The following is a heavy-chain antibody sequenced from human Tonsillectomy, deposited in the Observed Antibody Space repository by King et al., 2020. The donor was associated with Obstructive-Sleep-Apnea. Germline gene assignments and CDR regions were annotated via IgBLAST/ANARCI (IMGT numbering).Heavy chain of an antibody. D-gene: IGHD3-10*01. V-gene: IGHV1-2*02. J-gene: IGHJ4*02. CDR2: ISPNSGAT. Sequence: QLVQSGAEVKKPGASVKVSCKASGYTFTGYYIHWVRLAPGQGLELMGWISPNSGATKYAQKFQDRITMTRDTSISIAYMDLSRLRSDDTAIYYCARDMSAYDSTSPAYWGQGTLVTVSS. CDR3: ARDMSAYDSTSPAY. CDR1: GYTFTGYY.